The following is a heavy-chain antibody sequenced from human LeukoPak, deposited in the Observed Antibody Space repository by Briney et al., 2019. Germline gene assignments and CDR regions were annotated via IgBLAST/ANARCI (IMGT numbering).Heavy chain of an antibody. Sequence: GGSLRLSCAASGFTFSSYEMNWVRQAPGKGLEWVSYISSSGSTIYYADSVKGRFTISRENAKNALYLQMNSLRAGDTAVYYCARGLYYYDSSGYYGDTFDIWGQGTMVIVSS. CDR2: ISSSGSTI. CDR3: ARGLYYYDSSGYYGDTFDI. V-gene: IGHV3-48*03. D-gene: IGHD3-22*01. J-gene: IGHJ3*02. CDR1: GFTFSSYE.